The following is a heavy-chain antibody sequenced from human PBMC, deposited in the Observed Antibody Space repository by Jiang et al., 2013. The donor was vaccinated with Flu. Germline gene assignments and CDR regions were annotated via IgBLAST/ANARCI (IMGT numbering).Heavy chain of an antibody. Sequence: GAEVKKPGASVKVSCKASGYTFTSYGISWVRQAPGQGLEWMGWISAYNGNTNYAQKLQGRVTMTTDTSTSTAYMELRSLRSDDTAVYYCAREWRYYDFWSGYTNWFDPWGQGTLVTVSS. J-gene: IGHJ5*02. CDR1: GYTFTSYG. CDR2: ISAYNGNT. CDR3: AREWRYYDFWSGYTNWFDP. D-gene: IGHD3-3*01. V-gene: IGHV1-18*04.